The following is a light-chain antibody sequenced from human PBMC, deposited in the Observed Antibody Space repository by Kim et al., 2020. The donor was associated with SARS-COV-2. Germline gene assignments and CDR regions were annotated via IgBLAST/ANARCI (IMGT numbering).Light chain of an antibody. Sequence: QKVTPSWTGNRNNVGSYAVGWYQPICHGACKTVMFVKSLPSGIPGRFSGSKSGATASLTISGLQPEDEADHYCSTWDYGLSAVVFGGGTHLTFL. CDR3: STWDYGLSAVV. CDR2: VK. V-gene: IGLV1-36*01. J-gene: IGLJ2*01. CDR1: RNNVGSYA.